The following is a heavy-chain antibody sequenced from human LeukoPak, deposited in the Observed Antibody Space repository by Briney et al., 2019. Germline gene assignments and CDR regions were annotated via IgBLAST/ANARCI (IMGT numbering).Heavy chain of an antibody. V-gene: IGHV3-11*06. CDR2: ISSSSSYT. CDR1: GFTFSDYY. J-gene: IGHJ4*02. CDR3: ARGSIAVAATYDY. D-gene: IGHD6-19*01. Sequence: GGSLRLSCAASGFTFSDYYMSWIRQAPGKGLEWVSYISSSSSYTNYADSVKGRFTISRDNAKNSLYLQMNSLRAEDTAVYYCARGSIAVAATYDYWGQGTLVTVSS.